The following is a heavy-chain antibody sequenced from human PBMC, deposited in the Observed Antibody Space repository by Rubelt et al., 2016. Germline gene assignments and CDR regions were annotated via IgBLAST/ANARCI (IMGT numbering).Heavy chain of an antibody. CDR3: ARDFPLMVLGVIGY. J-gene: IGHJ4*02. Sequence: QLQLQESGPGLVKPSETLSLTCTVSGGSISSSSYYWGWIRQPPGKGLVWIGSIYYSGSTYYNPSLQMWVTISVDTSKNQFSLKLSSVTAADTAVYYCARDFPLMVLGVIGYWGQGTLVTVSS. V-gene: IGHV4-39*07. D-gene: IGHD3-10*01. CDR1: GGSISSSSYY. CDR2: IYYSGST.